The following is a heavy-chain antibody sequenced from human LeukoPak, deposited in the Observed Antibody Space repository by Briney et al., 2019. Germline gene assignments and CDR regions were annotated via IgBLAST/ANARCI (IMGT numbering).Heavy chain of an antibody. CDR1: GFTFSSYA. D-gene: IGHD3-22*01. J-gene: IGHJ4*02. V-gene: IGHV3-30-3*01. CDR3: ARDHGVTMIVVEAH. CDR2: ISYDGSNK. Sequence: PGGSLRLSCAASGFTFSSYAMHWVRQAPGKGLEWVAVISYDGSNKYYADSVKGRFTISRDNSKNTLYLQMNSLRAEDTAVYYCARDHGVTMIVVEAHWGQRTLVTVSS.